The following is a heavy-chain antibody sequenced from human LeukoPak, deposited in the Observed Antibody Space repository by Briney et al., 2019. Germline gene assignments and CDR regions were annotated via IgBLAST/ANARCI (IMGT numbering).Heavy chain of an antibody. D-gene: IGHD2-2*01. CDR3: ARIRGTYCGTTTCSFEDF. CDR1: GFSLSNNGMC. Sequence: ESGPALVKPTQTLTLTCTFSGFSLSNNGMCVTWIRQPPGKALEWLARIDWDDDRYYSASLTTRLTISKDTYKNQVVLTVTNMDPVDTATYYCARIRGTYCGTTTCSFEDFWGQGTLVTVSS. CDR2: IDWDDDR. J-gene: IGHJ4*02. V-gene: IGHV2-70*11.